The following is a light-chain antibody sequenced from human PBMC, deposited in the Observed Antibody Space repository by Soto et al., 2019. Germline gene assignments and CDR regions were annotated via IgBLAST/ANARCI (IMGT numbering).Light chain of an antibody. Sequence: EIVMTQSPATLSVSPGERATLSCRASQSVSSNLAWYQQKPGQAPRVLIYDASNRATGIPARFSGSGSGTDFTLTITRLEPEDFAMYYCQQYSSSRTFGQGTKVDIK. J-gene: IGKJ1*01. CDR2: DAS. CDR3: QQYSSSRT. V-gene: IGKV3D-15*01. CDR1: QSVSSN.